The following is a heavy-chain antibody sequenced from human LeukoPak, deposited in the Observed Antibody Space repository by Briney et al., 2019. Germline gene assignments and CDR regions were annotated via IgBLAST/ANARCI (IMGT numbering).Heavy chain of an antibody. CDR2: ISPGDSDT. Sequence: GASLKISCKGSGYSFTSYWIGWVRQMPGKGLEWMGIISPGDSDTRYSPSFQGQVSISADKSISTAYLQWSSVKASDTAMYYCARLRSGWDFDYWGQGSLVTVSS. V-gene: IGHV5-51*01. CDR3: ARLRSGWDFDY. CDR1: GYSFTSYW. D-gene: IGHD6-19*01. J-gene: IGHJ4*02.